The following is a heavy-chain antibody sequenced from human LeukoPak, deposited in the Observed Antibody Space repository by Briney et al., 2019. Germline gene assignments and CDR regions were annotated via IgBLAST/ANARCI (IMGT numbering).Heavy chain of an antibody. CDR3: AAGAGWLIDY. Sequence: GGSLRLSCAASGFTVSSNYMSWVRQAPGKGLEWVAIIKKDGSEKIYVDSVRGRFTISRDNAKNTLYLQMNSLRAEDTAVYYCAAGAGWLIDYWGQGTLVTVSS. V-gene: IGHV3-7*01. CDR1: GFTVSSNY. CDR2: IKKDGSEK. D-gene: IGHD6-19*01. J-gene: IGHJ4*02.